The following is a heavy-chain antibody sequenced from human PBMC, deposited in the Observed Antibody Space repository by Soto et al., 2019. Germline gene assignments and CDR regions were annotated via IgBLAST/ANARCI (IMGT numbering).Heavy chain of an antibody. D-gene: IGHD3-3*01. J-gene: IGHJ4*01. CDR3: ARGFGIHAY. Sequence: VRKKPGQGLEWMGWISVYNGNRNYAQKLQGRVTMTTDTSTTTAYMELRSLRSDDTAVYYCARGFGIHAYRGHGTPVTVSS. CDR2: ISVYNGNR. V-gene: IGHV1-18*01.